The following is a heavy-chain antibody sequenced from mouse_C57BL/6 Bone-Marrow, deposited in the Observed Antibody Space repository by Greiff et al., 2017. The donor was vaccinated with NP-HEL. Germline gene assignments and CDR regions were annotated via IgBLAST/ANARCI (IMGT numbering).Heavy chain of an antibody. D-gene: IGHD1-1*01. CDR1: GYTFTDYN. V-gene: IGHV1-18*01. CDR3: ARNGDPYGSYYYAMDY. CDR2: INPNNGGT. J-gene: IGHJ4*01. Sequence: EVKLQESGPELVKPGASVKIPCKASGYTFTDYNMDWVKQSHGKSLEWIGDINPNNGGTIYNQKFKGKATLTVDKSSSTAYMELRSLTSEDTAVYYCARNGDPYGSYYYAMDYWGQGTSVTVSS.